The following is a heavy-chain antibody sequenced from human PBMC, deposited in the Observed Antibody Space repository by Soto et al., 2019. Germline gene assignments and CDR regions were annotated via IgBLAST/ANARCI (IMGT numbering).Heavy chain of an antibody. V-gene: IGHV4-61*01. Sequence: SETLSLTCTVSGGSVSSGSYYWSWIRQPPGKGLEWIGYINYSGSTNYNPSLKSRVTISVDTSKNQFSLKLSSVTAADTAVYYCAIYDSSGYRGYYFDYWGQGTLVTVSS. CDR3: AIYDSSGYRGYYFDY. CDR1: GGSVSSGSYY. J-gene: IGHJ4*02. CDR2: INYSGST. D-gene: IGHD3-22*01.